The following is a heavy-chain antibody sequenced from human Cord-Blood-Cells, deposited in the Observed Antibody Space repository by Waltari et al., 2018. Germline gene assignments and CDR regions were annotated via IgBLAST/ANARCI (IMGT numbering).Heavy chain of an antibody. CDR2: IYYSGRT. CDR1: GGSISSSSYY. Sequence: QLQLQESGPGLVKPSETLSLTCTVSGGSISSSSYYWGWIRQPPGKGLEWIGSIYYSGRTYYNPSLKSRVTISVDTSKNQFSLKLSSVTAADTAVYYCARPRSSGSYYDAFDIWGQGTMVTVSS. D-gene: IGHD3-10*01. V-gene: IGHV4-39*01. CDR3: ARPRSSGSYYDAFDI. J-gene: IGHJ3*02.